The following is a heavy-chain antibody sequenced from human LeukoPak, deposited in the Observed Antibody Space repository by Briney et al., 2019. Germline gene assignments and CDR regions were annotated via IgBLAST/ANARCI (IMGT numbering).Heavy chain of an antibody. V-gene: IGHV3-7*01. J-gene: IGHJ4*02. D-gene: IGHD3-16*01. Sequence: GGSLRLSCAASEFTFSSYWMSWVRQAPGKGLEWLANIKQDGSEKYYVDSVKGRFTISRDNAKNSLYLQMNSLRVEDTAVYYCARPGRGTAYWGQGTLVTVSS. CDR2: IKQDGSEK. CDR3: ARPGRGTAY. CDR1: EFTFSSYW.